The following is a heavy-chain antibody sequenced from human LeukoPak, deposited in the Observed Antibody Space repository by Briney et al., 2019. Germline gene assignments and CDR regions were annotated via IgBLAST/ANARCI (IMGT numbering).Heavy chain of an antibody. CDR3: AKDRLYSDTNWFDP. CDR1: GFTFSSYG. V-gene: IGHV3-30*18. Sequence: GRSLRLSCAASGFTFSSYGMHWVRQAPGKGLEWVAVISYDGSNKYYADSVKGRFTISRDNSKNTLYLQMNSLRAEDTAVYYCAKDRLYSDTNWFDPWGQGTLVTVSS. CDR2: ISYDGSNK. J-gene: IGHJ5*02. D-gene: IGHD2-8*01.